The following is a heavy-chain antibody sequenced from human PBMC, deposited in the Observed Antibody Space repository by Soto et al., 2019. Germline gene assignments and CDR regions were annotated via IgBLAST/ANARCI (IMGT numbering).Heavy chain of an antibody. J-gene: IGHJ6*02. CDR2: ISYDGSNK. Sequence: GGSLRLSCAASGFTFSSYGMHWVRQAPGKGLEWVAVISYDGSNKYYADSVKGRFTISRDNSKNTLYLQMNSLRAEDTAVYYCAKDRAYSRPQSLDVWGQGTTVTVSS. CDR3: AKDRAYSRPQSLDV. CDR1: GFTFSSYG. D-gene: IGHD6-13*01. V-gene: IGHV3-30*18.